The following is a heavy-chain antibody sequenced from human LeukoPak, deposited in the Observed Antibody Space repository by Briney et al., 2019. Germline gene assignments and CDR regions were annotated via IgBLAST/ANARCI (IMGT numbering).Heavy chain of an antibody. CDR3: ERKRMITFGGVIVFDY. CDR1: GGSFSGYY. CDR2: INHSGST. D-gene: IGHD3-16*02. Sequence: SESLSLTCAVYGGSFSGYYWSWVRQPPGKGLEWIGEINHSGSTNYNPPLKSRVTISVDTSRNQFSLKLSSVTAADTAVYYCERKRMITFGGVIVFDYWGEGTLVTVSS. V-gene: IGHV4-34*01. J-gene: IGHJ4*02.